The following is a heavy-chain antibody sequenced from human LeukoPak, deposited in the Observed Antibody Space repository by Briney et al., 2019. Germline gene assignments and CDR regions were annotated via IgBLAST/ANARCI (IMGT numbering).Heavy chain of an antibody. CDR2: VTGRGVGT. V-gene: IGHV3-23*01. CDR3: GSDPNGDYVAALGY. D-gene: IGHD2-8*01. Sequence: AGGSLRLSCAASGFTFSSYALAWVRQTPGKGLEWVSAVTGRGVGTHYADSVKGRFTISRDNSKNTMYLQMNSLRAEDTAMYFCGSDPNGDYVAALGYWGRGTLVTVSS. J-gene: IGHJ4*01. CDR1: GFTFSSYA.